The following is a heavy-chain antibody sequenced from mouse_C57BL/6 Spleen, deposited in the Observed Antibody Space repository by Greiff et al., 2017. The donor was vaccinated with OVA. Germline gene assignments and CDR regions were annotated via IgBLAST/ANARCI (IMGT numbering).Heavy chain of an antibody. CDR1: GYTFTDYY. V-gene: IGHV1-76*01. Sequence: VQLQESGAELVRPGASVKLSCKASGYTFTDYYINWVKQRPGQGLEWIARIYPGSGNTYYNEKFKGKATLTAEKSSSTAYMQLSSLTSEDSAVYFCARDYGEDYWGQGTTLTVSS. CDR2: IYPGSGNT. CDR3: ARDYGEDY. D-gene: IGHD2-4*01. J-gene: IGHJ2*01.